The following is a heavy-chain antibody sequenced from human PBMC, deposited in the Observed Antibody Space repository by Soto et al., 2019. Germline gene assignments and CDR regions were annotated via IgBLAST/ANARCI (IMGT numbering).Heavy chain of an antibody. CDR2: IFYSGST. Sequence: TLSLPCTVSGGSISSGAYYWSSTRQHPGKGLEWIGYIFYSGSTYYNPSLKSRVTISVDTSKNQFSLKLSSVTAAATAVYYCARIAAAGTSVDYWGQGTLVTVSS. CDR1: GGSISSGAYY. V-gene: IGHV4-31*03. D-gene: IGHD6-13*01. J-gene: IGHJ4*02. CDR3: ARIAAAGTSVDY.